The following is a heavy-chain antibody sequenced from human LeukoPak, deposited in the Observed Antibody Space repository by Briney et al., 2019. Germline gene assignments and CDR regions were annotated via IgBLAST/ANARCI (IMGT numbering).Heavy chain of an antibody. Sequence: SETLSLTCAVYGGSFSGYYWSWIRQPPGKGLEWIEEINHSGSTNYNPSLKSRVTISVDTSKNQFSLNLSSVTAADTAVYYCARGLSSWTVDYWGQGTLVTVSS. CDR3: ARGLSSWTVDY. J-gene: IGHJ4*02. CDR1: GGSFSGYY. CDR2: INHSGST. V-gene: IGHV4-34*01. D-gene: IGHD6-13*01.